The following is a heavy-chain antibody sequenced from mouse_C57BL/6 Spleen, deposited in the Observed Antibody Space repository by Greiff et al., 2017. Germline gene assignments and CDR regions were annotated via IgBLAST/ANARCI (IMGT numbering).Heavy chain of an antibody. J-gene: IGHJ3*01. CDR1: GYTFTSYW. CDR2: IDPSDSET. CDR3: AREGDYGNYVGWFAY. V-gene: IGHV1-52*01. D-gene: IGHD2-1*01. Sequence: QVQLQQPGAELVRPGSSVKLSCKASGYTFTSYWMHWVKQRPIQGLEWIGNIDPSDSETHYNQKFKDKATLTVDKSSSTAYMQLSSLTSEDSAVYYCAREGDYGNYVGWFAYWGQGTLVTVSA.